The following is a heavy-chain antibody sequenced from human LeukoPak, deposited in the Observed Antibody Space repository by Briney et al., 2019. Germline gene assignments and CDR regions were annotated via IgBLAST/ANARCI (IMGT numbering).Heavy chain of an antibody. CDR3: AKSRWSDSSGYYYFDY. V-gene: IGHV3-33*06. D-gene: IGHD3-22*01. Sequence: SGRSLRLSCAASGFTFSSFGMYWVRQAPGKGLDWVAVIWYDGTNNYYEDSVKGRFTISRDNSKNTLFLQMNNLRAEDTAVYYCAKSRWSDSSGYYYFDYWGQGTLVTVSS. CDR1: GFTFSSFG. CDR2: IWYDGTNN. J-gene: IGHJ4*02.